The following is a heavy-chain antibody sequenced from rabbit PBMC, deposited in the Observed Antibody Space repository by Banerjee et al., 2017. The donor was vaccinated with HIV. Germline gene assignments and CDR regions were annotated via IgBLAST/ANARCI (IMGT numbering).Heavy chain of an antibody. J-gene: IGHJ4*01. Sequence: QSLEESGGDLVKPGASLTLTCTASGLDFSSSYWICWVRQAPGKGLEWIACIYTSSGSTYYASWAKGRFTISKTSSTTVTLQMTSLTAADTATYFCARSSSNSYSGGFKLWGQGTLVTVS. D-gene: IGHD1-1*01. CDR3: ARSSSNSYSGGFKL. CDR1: GLDFSSSYW. CDR2: IYTSSGST. V-gene: IGHV1S40*01.